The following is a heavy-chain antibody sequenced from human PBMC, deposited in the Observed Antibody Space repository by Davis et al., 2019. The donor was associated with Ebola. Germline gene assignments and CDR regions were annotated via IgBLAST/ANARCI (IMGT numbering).Heavy chain of an antibody. CDR3: ARESQAVAGGGYCSY. V-gene: IGHV3-23*01. D-gene: IGHD6-19*01. CDR2: ISGSGGST. Sequence: PGGSLRLSCAASGFTFSSYAMSWVRQAPGKGLEWVSAISGSGGSTNYADSVKGRFTISRDNAKNSLYLQMNSLRAEDTAVYYCARESQAVAGGGYCSYWGQGTLVTVSS. J-gene: IGHJ4*02. CDR1: GFTFSSYA.